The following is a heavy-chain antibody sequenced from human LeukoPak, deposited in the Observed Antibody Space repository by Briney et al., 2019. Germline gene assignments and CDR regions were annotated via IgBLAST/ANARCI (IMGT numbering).Heavy chain of an antibody. CDR1: GYTFNKFG. Sequence: ASVKVSCKASGYTFNKFGITWVRQAPGQGLECMGWISAYNGKTKYTQKFQDRVAMTTDASTTTAYMELRSLRFDDTAVYYCARSPMQLIAWYFDLWGRGTLVTVSS. CDR2: ISAYNGKT. J-gene: IGHJ2*01. V-gene: IGHV1-18*01. D-gene: IGHD3-22*01. CDR3: ARSPMQLIAWYFDL.